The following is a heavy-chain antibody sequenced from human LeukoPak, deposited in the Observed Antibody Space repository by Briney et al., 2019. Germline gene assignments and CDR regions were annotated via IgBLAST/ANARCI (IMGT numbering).Heavy chain of an antibody. Sequence: GASVKVSFKASGYTFTGYYMHWVRQAPGQGLEWMGWINPNSGGTNYAQKFQGRVTMTRDTSISTAYMELSRLRSDDTAVYYCARALAVRGVIGYYMDVWGKGTTVTISS. V-gene: IGHV1-2*02. D-gene: IGHD3-10*01. CDR3: ARALAVRGVIGYYMDV. J-gene: IGHJ6*03. CDR1: GYTFTGYY. CDR2: INPNSGGT.